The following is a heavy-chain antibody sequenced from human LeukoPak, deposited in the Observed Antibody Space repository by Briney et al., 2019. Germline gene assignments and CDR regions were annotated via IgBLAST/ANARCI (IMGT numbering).Heavy chain of an antibody. Sequence: GGSLRLSCAASGFTVSSNYMTWVRQAPGKGLEWVSVLYSAGSTYYADSVKGRFTISRDNSKNTLHLQMNSLRADDTAVYYCARGTSSTWYQPVDYWGRGTLVTVSS. V-gene: IGHV3-53*01. CDR3: ARGTSSTWYQPVDY. J-gene: IGHJ4*02. D-gene: IGHD6-13*01. CDR1: GFTVSSNY. CDR2: LYSAGST.